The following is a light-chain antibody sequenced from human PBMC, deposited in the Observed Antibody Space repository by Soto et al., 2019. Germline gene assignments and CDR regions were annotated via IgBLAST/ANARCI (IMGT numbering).Light chain of an antibody. CDR2: EVS. V-gene: IGKV2D-29*01. CDR3: LQSIQLPFT. Sequence: DIVMTQTPLSLSVTPGQPASISCKSSQSLLHSDGKTYLYWYLQKPGQPPQILIYEVSNRLSGVPVMFSGSGSGRDVARRISRVEAEDVGVYYCLQSIQLPFTFGPGTKVVIK. CDR1: QSLLHSDGKTY. J-gene: IGKJ3*01.